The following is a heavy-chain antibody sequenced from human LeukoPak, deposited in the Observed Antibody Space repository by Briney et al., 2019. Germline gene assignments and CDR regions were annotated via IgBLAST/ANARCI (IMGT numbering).Heavy chain of an antibody. V-gene: IGHV3-23*01. CDR2: ITSGGSI. CDR3: TKDLEQQLRCFVY. D-gene: IGHD6-13*01. CDR1: GFTFSSYA. J-gene: IGHJ4*02. Sequence: QPGGSLRLSCAASGFTFSSYAMSWVRQAPGKGLEWVSTITSGGSIYYADSVKGRFTISRDNSKNTLFLQMNSLRAEDPAVYYCTKDLEQQLRCFVYWGQGTLVTVSS.